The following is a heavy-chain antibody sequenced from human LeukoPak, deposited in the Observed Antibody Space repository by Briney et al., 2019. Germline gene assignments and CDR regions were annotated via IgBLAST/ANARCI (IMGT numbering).Heavy chain of an antibody. J-gene: IGHJ4*02. V-gene: IGHV3-23*01. CDR3: AKDRPNYYGSNGHYYRRDGDY. D-gene: IGHD3-22*01. Sequence: GGSLRLSCAASGFTFSDHYMDWVRQAPGKGLQWVSSITSSGDGTYYADSVKGRFTISRDNSENMLYLQMNSLRVEDTAVYFCAKDRPNYYGSNGHYYRRDGDYWGQGTLVTVSS. CDR2: ITSSGDGT. CDR1: GFTFSDHY.